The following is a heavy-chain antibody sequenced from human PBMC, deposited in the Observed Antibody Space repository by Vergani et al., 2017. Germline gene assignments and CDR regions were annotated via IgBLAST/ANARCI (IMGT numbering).Heavy chain of an antibody. J-gene: IGHJ4*02. CDR2: IYHSGST. D-gene: IGHD3-22*01. Sequence: QVQLQESGPGLVKPPGTLSLTCAVSGGSISGTNWWSWVRQSPGKGLEWIGEIYHSGSTNYNPSLKSRVPISVDKSKNQFSLKLSSVTAADTAVYYCASKGYYCLDYWGRGTLVTVSS. V-gene: IGHV4-4*03. CDR3: ASKGYYCLDY. CDR1: GGSISGTNW.